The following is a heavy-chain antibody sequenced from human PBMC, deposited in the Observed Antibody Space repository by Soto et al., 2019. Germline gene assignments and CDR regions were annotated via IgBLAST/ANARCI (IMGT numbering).Heavy chain of an antibody. V-gene: IGHV4-59*01. D-gene: IGHD3-10*01. CDR1: GDSISSYY. CDR3: ARTVVIRGVIIREFDY. CDR2: IFYTGST. J-gene: IGHJ4*02. Sequence: SETLSLTCIVSGDSISSYYWSWIRHSPGKGLEWIGYIFYTGSTNYNPSLKSRVTISVDTSKNQFSLNLSSLTAADTAVYYCARTVVIRGVIIREFDYWGQGNLVTVSS.